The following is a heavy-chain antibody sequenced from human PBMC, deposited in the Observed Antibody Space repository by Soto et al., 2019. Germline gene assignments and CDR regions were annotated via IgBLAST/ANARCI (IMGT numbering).Heavy chain of an antibody. J-gene: IGHJ3*01. CDR1: RFSVTNNKY. CDR2: IYLSGAT. Sequence: QAQLQESGPGLVRPSGTLSLTCTVSRFSVTNNKYWNWVRQSPGKALEWIGEIYLSGATYYNPSHNGRARIPMDKSKNPLSRHLASVTAADTAVYDCASDSRYCADGGCSMMIIAFDVWGQGTLVSFS. CDR3: ASDSRYCADGGCSMMIIAFDV. D-gene: IGHD2-15*01. V-gene: IGHV4-4*02.